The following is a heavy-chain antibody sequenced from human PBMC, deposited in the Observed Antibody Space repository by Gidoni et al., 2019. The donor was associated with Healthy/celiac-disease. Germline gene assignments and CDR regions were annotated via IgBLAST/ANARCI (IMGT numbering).Heavy chain of an antibody. CDR3: ARDQRKVEEWELPSSDAFDI. J-gene: IGHJ3*02. CDR2: ISSSSSTI. CDR1: GFTFSSYS. D-gene: IGHD1-26*01. V-gene: IGHV3-48*01. Sequence: EVQLVESGGGLVQPGGSLRLSCAASGFTFSSYSMNWVRQAPGKGLEWVSYISSSSSTIYYADSVKGRFTISRDNAKNSLYLQMNSLRAEDTAVYYCARDQRKVEEWELPSSDAFDIWGQGTMVTVSS.